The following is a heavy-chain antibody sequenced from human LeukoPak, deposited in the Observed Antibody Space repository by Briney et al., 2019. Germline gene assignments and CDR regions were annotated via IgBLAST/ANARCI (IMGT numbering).Heavy chain of an antibody. CDR2: FYYSGST. V-gene: IGHV4-59*12. D-gene: IGHD3-10*01. Sequence: PSETLSLTCTVSGGSISSYYWSWIRQPPGKGLEWIGYFYYSGSTNYNPSLKSRVTISVDTSKNQFSLKLSSVTAADTAVYYCARRLGSGSYRAPGYRNAFDIWGQGTMVTVSS. CDR3: ARRLGSGSYRAPGYRNAFDI. J-gene: IGHJ3*02. CDR1: GGSISSYY.